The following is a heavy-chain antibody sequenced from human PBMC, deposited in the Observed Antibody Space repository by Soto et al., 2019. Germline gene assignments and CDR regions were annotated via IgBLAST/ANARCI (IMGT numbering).Heavy chain of an antibody. J-gene: IGHJ4*02. CDR1: GFTFSSYW. CDR2: INSDGSST. D-gene: IGHD3-16*02. Sequence: GGSLRLSCAASGFTFSSYWMHWVRQAPGKGLVWVSRINSDGSSTSYADSVKGRFTISRDNSKNTLYLQMNSLRAEDTAVYYCAKVPWKDSGSYRDYWGQGTLVTVSS. V-gene: IGHV3-74*01. CDR3: AKVPWKDSGSYRDY.